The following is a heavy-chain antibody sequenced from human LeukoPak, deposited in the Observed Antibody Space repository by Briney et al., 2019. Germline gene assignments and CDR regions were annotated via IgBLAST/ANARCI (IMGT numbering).Heavy chain of an antibody. CDR3: ARDCSGDRCLDY. D-gene: IGHD2-15*01. Sequence: PGESLKNSCKGSGYSFTDYWIGWVRQMPGKALEWMGIIYPGDSDTRYSPSFQGQVTISADKSINTAYLQWSSLKASDTAMYYCARDCSGDRCLDYWGQGTLVTVSS. CDR1: GYSFTDYW. J-gene: IGHJ4*02. V-gene: IGHV5-51*01. CDR2: IYPGDSDT.